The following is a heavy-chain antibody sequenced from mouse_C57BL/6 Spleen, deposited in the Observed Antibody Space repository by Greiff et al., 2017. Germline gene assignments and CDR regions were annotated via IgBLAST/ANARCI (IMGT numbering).Heavy chain of an antibody. Sequence: VKLMESGAELVRPGSSVKLSCKASGYTFTSYWMHWVKQRPIQGLEWIGNIDPSDSETHYNQKFKDKATLTVDKSSSTAYMQLSSLTSEDSAVYYCARGLYYYGSSPYYYAMDYWGQGTSVTVSS. V-gene: IGHV1-52*01. CDR3: ARGLYYYGSSPYYYAMDY. CDR1: GYTFTSYW. J-gene: IGHJ4*01. D-gene: IGHD1-1*01. CDR2: IDPSDSET.